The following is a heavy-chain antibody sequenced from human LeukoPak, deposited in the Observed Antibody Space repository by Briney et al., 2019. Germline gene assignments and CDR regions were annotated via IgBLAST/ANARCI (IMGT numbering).Heavy chain of an antibody. J-gene: IGHJ6*02. CDR3: AKGIAVAGTPYYYYGMDV. Sequence: GGSLRLSCAASGFTFSSYAMSWAPQAPGKGLEWVSGISGSGGSTYYADSVKGRFTISRDNSKNTLFLQMNSLRAEDTALYYCAKGIAVAGTPYYYYGMDVWGQGTTVTVSS. CDR2: ISGSGGST. CDR1: GFTFSSYA. D-gene: IGHD6-19*01. V-gene: IGHV3-23*01.